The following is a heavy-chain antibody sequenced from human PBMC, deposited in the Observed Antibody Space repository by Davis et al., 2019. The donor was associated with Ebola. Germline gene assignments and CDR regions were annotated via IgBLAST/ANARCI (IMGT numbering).Heavy chain of an antibody. J-gene: IGHJ2*01. CDR3: ARRGRVAAAGTNWYFDL. V-gene: IGHV1-69*06. CDR2: IIPIFGTA. D-gene: IGHD6-13*01. Sequence: SVQVSCKASGGTFSSYAISWVRQAPGQGREWMGGIIPIFGTANYAQKFQGRVTITADKSTRTAYMELSSLRSEDTAVYYCARRGRVAAAGTNWYFDLWGRGTLVTVSS. CDR1: GGTFSSYA.